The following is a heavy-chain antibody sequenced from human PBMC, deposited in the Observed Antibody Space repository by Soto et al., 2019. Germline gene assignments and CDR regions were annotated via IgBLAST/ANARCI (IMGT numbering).Heavy chain of an antibody. CDR1: GDSIRSYY. D-gene: IGHD4-17*01. CDR2: MYYSGTN. Sequence: PSETLSLTCNVSGDSIRSYYWSWIRQPPGKGLEWIGYMYYSGTNNYNPSLKSRVTISVDASKNQFSLKLSSVTAADTAVYYCARHVYGVFGWFDPWGQGTLVTVS. V-gene: IGHV4-59*08. J-gene: IGHJ5*02. CDR3: ARHVYGVFGWFDP.